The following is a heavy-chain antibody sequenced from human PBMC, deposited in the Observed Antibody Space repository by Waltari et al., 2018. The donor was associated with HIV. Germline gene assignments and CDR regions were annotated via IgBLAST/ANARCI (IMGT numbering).Heavy chain of an antibody. CDR1: GYTFTSYA. CDR2: ISTNNGNT. D-gene: IGHD3-10*01. CDR3: ARDLYMGRGVISDY. J-gene: IGHJ4*02. Sequence: VQLVQSGAEVKTPGASVKVSCKASGYTFTSYAINWVRQAPGQGPEWMGWISTNNGNTNYEQKFQGRVTMTTDASTSTVYMELRSLRSDDTAIYYCARDLYMGRGVISDYWGQGTLVTVSS. V-gene: IGHV1-18*01.